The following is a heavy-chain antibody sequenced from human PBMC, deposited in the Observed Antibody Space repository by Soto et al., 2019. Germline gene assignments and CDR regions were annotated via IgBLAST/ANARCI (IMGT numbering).Heavy chain of an antibody. Sequence: GGSLRLSCAASGFTFSSYGMHWVRQAPGKGLEWVAVISYDGSNKYYADSVKGRFTISRDNSKNTLYLQMNSLRAEDTAVYYCAKGGTFHYYGMDVWGQGTTVTVSS. CDR1: GFTFSSYG. D-gene: IGHD1-1*01. J-gene: IGHJ6*02. CDR2: ISYDGSNK. V-gene: IGHV3-30*18. CDR3: AKGGTFHYYGMDV.